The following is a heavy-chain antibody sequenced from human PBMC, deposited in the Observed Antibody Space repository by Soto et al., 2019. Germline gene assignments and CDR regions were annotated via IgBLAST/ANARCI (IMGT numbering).Heavy chain of an antibody. Sequence: GGSLRLSCVGSTFIFSNYWLSWVRQAPGKGLEWVANLNQDGSEKYYLDSVKGRFSISRDNAKNSLYLQMNSLRAEDTAVYYCAREIGGFDYWGQGTRVT. J-gene: IGHJ4*02. CDR3: AREIGGFDY. CDR1: TFIFSNYW. D-gene: IGHD2-15*01. V-gene: IGHV3-7*01. CDR2: LNQDGSEK.